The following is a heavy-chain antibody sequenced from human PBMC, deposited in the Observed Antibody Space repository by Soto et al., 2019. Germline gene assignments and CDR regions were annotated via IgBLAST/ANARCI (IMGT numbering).Heavy chain of an antibody. CDR2: INPNSGAT. Sequence: WASVKVSCKASGYTFTDYYMQWVRQAPGQGLEWMGWINPNSGATNYVQMFQGRVTMTRDTSISTAYMELTSLKSDDTAVYYCARDFYGSGSGDYWGQGSLVTVSS. CDR3: ARDFYGSGSGDY. V-gene: IGHV1-2*02. CDR1: GYTFTDYY. J-gene: IGHJ4*02. D-gene: IGHD3-10*01.